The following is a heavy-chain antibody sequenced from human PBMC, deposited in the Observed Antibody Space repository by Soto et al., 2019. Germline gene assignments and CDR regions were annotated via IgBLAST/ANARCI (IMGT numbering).Heavy chain of an antibody. CDR2: ISSSSSYI. D-gene: IGHD4-4*01. CDR3: ASSTVTIYYYYGMDV. J-gene: IGHJ6*02. Sequence: GSLRLSCAASGFTFSSYSMNWVRQAPGKGLEWVSSISSSSSYIYYADSVKGRFTISRDNAKNSLYLQMNSLRAEDTAVYYCASSTVTIYYYYGMDVWGQGTTVTVSS. CDR1: GFTFSSYS. V-gene: IGHV3-21*01.